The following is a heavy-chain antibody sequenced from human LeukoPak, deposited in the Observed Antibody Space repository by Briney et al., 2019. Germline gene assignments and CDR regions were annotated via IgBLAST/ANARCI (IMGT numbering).Heavy chain of an antibody. CDR3: ARSISSSSSCYRRGKGWFDP. CDR1: GGSFSGYY. V-gene: IGHV4-34*01. CDR2: INHSGST. Sequence: PSETLSLTCAVYGGSFSGYYWSWSRQPPGKGLEWIGEINHSGSTNYNPSLKSRVTISVDTSKNQFSLKLSSVTAADTAVYYCARSISSSSSCYRRGKGWFDPWGQGTLVTVSS. D-gene: IGHD2-2*01. J-gene: IGHJ5*02.